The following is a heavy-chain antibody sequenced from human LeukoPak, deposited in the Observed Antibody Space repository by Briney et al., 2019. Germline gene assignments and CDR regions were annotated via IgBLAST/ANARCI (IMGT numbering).Heavy chain of an antibody. V-gene: IGHV3-7*01. Sequence: GGSLRLSCAASGFTFSSYWMSWVRQAPGKGREWVANIKQDGSEKYYVDSVKGRFTISRDNAKNSLYVQMNSLRAEDTAVYYCARDEVESGWFSWGYYYYMDVWGKGTTVTVSS. CDR3: ARDEVESGWFSWGYYYYMDV. J-gene: IGHJ6*03. CDR1: GFTFSSYW. D-gene: IGHD6-19*01. CDR2: IKQDGSEK.